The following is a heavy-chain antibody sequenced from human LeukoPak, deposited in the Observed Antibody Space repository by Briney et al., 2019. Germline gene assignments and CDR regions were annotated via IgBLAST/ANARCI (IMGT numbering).Heavy chain of an antibody. J-gene: IGHJ4*02. V-gene: IGHV3-30-3*01. Sequence: GGSLRLSCAASGFTFSSYAMPWVRQAPGKGLEWVAVISYDGSNKYYADSVKSRFTISRDNSKKTLYLQMNSLRAEDTAVYYCARRYSSSWYLSSLDYWGQGNLVTVSS. CDR1: GFTFSSYA. CDR3: ARRYSSSWYLSSLDY. D-gene: IGHD6-13*01. CDR2: ISYDGSNK.